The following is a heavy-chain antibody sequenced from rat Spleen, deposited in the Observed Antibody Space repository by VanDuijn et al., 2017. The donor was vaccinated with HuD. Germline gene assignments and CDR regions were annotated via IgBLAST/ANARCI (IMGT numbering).Heavy chain of an antibody. CDR3: ERHGLYNNYGWFAY. CDR1: GFTFTDFY. Sequence: EVQLVESDGGLVQPGRSLKLSCAASGFTFTDFYMAWVRQAPTKGLEWVATISSGGGGTYYPDSVKGRFTISRDNAKSTLYLQMDSLRSEDTASYYCERHGLYNNYGWFAYWGQGTLVTVSS. D-gene: IGHD1-10*01. J-gene: IGHJ3*01. CDR2: ISSGGGGT. V-gene: IGHV5-25*01.